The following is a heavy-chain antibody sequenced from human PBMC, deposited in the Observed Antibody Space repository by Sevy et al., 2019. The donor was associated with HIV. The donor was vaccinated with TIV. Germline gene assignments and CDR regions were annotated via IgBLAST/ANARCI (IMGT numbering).Heavy chain of an antibody. J-gene: IGHJ5*02. CDR1: GGSISSYY. CDR3: ARDRGDCSGGSCYLSWFDP. V-gene: IGHV4-4*07. CDR2: IYTSGST. Sequence: SETLSLTCTVSGGSISSYYWSWIRQPAGKGLEWIGRIYTSGSTNYNPSLKSRVTMSVDTSKNQFSLKLSSVTAADMAVYYCARDRGDCSGGSCYLSWFDPWGQGTLVTVSS. D-gene: IGHD2-15*01.